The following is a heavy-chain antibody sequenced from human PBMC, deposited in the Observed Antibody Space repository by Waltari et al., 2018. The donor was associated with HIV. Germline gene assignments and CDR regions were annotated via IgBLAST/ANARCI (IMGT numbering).Heavy chain of an antibody. CDR3: ATGYCSSTSCYKAFDI. CDR2: FEPEDGET. J-gene: IGHJ3*02. V-gene: IGHV1-24*01. D-gene: IGHD2-2*02. CDR1: GYTLTELS. Sequence: QVQLVQSGAEVKKPGASVKVSCKVSGYTLTELSMHWVRQAPGKGLEWMGGFEPEDGETIYAQKFQGRVTMTEDTSTDTAYMELSSLRSEDTAVYYCATGYCSSTSCYKAFDIWGQGTMVTVSS.